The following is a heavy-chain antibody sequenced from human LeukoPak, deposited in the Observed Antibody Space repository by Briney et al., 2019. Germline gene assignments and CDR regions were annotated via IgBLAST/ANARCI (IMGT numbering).Heavy chain of an antibody. Sequence: SVKVSCKASGGTFSSYAISWVRQAPGQGLEWMGGIIPIFGTANYAQKFQGRVTITADESTSTAYMELSSLRSEDTAVYYSARVWVTPYYYYGMDVWGQGTTVTVSS. CDR2: IIPIFGTA. J-gene: IGHJ6*02. CDR1: GGTFSSYA. D-gene: IGHD3-16*01. CDR3: ARVWVTPYYYYGMDV. V-gene: IGHV1-69*01.